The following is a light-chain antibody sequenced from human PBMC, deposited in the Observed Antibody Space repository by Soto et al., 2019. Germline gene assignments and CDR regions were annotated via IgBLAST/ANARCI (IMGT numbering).Light chain of an antibody. V-gene: IGLV2-8*01. J-gene: IGLJ1*01. CDR1: SSDVGGYNY. Sequence: QSALTQPPSASGSPGQSVTISCTGTSSDVGGYNYVSWYQQHPDKAPKLMIYEVTKRPSGVPDRFSGSKSGNTASLTVSGLQAEDEADYYCSSCAGSNICVFGTGTKLTVL. CDR3: SSCAGSNICV. CDR2: EVT.